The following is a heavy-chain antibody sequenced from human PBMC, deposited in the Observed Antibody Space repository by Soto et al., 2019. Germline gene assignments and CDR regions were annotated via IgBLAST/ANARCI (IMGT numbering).Heavy chain of an antibody. Sequence: SETLSLTCTVSGGSISSGDYYWGWIRQPPGKGLEWIGYVYYSGSTYYNPSLKSRVTISVDTSKNQFSLKLSSVTAAYTAVYYCARVGEFGATTIDDWGQGTLVTVSS. V-gene: IGHV4-30-4*01. J-gene: IGHJ4*02. CDR2: VYYSGST. CDR3: ARVGEFGATTIDD. CDR1: GGSISSGDYY. D-gene: IGHD3-10*01.